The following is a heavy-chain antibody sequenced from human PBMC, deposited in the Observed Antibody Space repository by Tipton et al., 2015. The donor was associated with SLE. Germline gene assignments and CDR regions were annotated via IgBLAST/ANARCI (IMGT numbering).Heavy chain of an antibody. V-gene: IGHV4-59*08. CDR2: VYYTETA. CDR1: GGSINSYY. D-gene: IGHD2/OR15-2a*01. Sequence: TLSLTCTVSGGSINSYYWSWIRQPPGKGLEWVGYVYYTETASYNPPRKSRVTISIDRSKNQFSLKLSSVTAADTAVYYCARRPSTYKLQGQGVEYYFDSWGQGTLATVSS. J-gene: IGHJ4*02. CDR3: ARRPSTYKLQGQGVEYYFDS.